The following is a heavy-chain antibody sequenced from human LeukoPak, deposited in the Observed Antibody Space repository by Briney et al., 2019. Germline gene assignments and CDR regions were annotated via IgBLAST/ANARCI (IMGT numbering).Heavy chain of an antibody. Sequence: GGSLRLSCAASGFTFSSYSMNWVRQAPGKGLEWVSSISSSSRYIYYADSVKGRFTISRDNAKNSLYLQMNSLRAEDTAVYYCARGGSDILTQHDYWGQGTLVTVST. CDR3: ARGGSDILTQHDY. D-gene: IGHD3-9*01. V-gene: IGHV3-21*01. CDR1: GFTFSSYS. CDR2: ISSSSRYI. J-gene: IGHJ4*02.